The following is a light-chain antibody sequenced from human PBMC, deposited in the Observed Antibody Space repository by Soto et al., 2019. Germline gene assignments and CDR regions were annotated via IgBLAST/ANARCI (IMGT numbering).Light chain of an antibody. V-gene: IGKV3-20*01. Sequence: EIVLTQSPGTLSLSPGERATLSCRASQSVSSSYLAWYQQKPGQAPRLLIYGASSRATGIPDRFSGSGSGTDFPLTISSLEPEDFAVYYCQQYGSSPPMYTLGQGTKPEIK. CDR1: QSVSSSY. CDR2: GAS. CDR3: QQYGSSPPMYT. J-gene: IGKJ2*01.